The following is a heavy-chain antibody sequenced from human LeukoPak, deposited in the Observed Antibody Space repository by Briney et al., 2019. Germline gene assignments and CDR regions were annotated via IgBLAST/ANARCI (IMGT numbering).Heavy chain of an antibody. V-gene: IGHV1-46*01. CDR1: GYTFTSYY. D-gene: IGHD3-10*01. CDR3: ARVSGSYPEYYFDY. J-gene: IGHJ4*02. CDR2: INPSGGST. Sequence: ASVKVSCKASGYTFTSYYMHWVRQAPGQGLEWMGIINPSGGSTSYAQKFQGRVTITADKSTSTAYMELSSLRSEDTAVYYCARVSGSYPEYYFDYWGQGTLVTVSS.